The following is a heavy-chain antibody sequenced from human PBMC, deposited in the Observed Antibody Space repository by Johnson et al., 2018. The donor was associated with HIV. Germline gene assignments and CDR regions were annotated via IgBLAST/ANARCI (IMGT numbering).Heavy chain of an antibody. CDR3: AKQGGSRLHLWVDAFDI. CDR2: IWYDGSNK. V-gene: IGHV3-33*06. CDR1: GFTFSSYG. Sequence: QVLLVESGGGVVQPGRSLRLSCAASGFTFSSYGMHWVRQAPGKGLEWVAVIWYDGSNKYYADSVKGRFTISRDNSKITLYLQMNSLRAEDTAVYYCAKQGGSRLHLWVDAFDIWGQGTMVTVSS. J-gene: IGHJ3*02. D-gene: IGHD3-10*01.